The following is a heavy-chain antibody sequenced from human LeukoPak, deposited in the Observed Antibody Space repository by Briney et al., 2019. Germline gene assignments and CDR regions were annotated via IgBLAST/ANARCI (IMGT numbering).Heavy chain of an antibody. J-gene: IGHJ4*02. Sequence: GASVKVSCKTSGSTFSSYAITWVRQTPGQGLEWMGGIIPIFGTTNYAQKFQDRVTITADKSTSTAYMKLSSLRSEDTAVYYCARADLGATTNFDYWGQGTLVTVSS. CDR2: IIPIFGTT. CDR1: GSTFSSYA. V-gene: IGHV1-69*06. CDR3: ARADLGATTNFDY. D-gene: IGHD5-12*01.